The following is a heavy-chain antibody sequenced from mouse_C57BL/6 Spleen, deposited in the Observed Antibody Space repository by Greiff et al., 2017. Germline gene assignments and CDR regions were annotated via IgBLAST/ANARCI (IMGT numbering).Heavy chain of an antibody. CDR1: GYTFTSYW. J-gene: IGHJ3*01. CDR3: ARWGAQASFAY. CDR2: IHPNSGST. Sequence: QVHVKQSGAELVKPGASVKLSCKASGYTFTSYWMHWVKQRPGQGLEWIGMIHPNSGSTNYNEKFKSKATLTVDKSSSTAYMQLSSLTSEDSAVYYCARWGAQASFAYWGQGTLVTVSA. V-gene: IGHV1-64*01. D-gene: IGHD3-2*02.